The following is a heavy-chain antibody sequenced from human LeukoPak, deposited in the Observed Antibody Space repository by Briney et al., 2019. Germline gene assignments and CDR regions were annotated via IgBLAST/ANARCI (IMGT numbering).Heavy chain of an antibody. CDR2: TYYRSKWYN. Sequence: SQTLSLTCAISGDSVSSNSAAWNWIRQSPSRGLEWLGRTYYRSKWYNDYAVSVKSRITINPDTSKNQFSLQLNSVTLEDTAVYYCAAEEGSDYDPRFDPWGQGTLVTVSS. J-gene: IGHJ5*02. CDR1: GDSVSSNSAA. V-gene: IGHV6-1*01. D-gene: IGHD3-3*01. CDR3: AAEEGSDYDPRFDP.